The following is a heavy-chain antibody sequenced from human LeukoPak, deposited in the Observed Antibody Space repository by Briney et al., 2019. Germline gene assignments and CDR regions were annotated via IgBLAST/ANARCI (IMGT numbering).Heavy chain of an antibody. CDR3: ARGKGITIFGVVIIPNKLYPDY. CDR2: INPSGGST. Sequence: AASVKVSCKASGYTFTSYYMHWVRQAPGQGLEWMGIINPSGGSTSYAQKFQGRVTMTRDTSTSTVYMELSSLRSEDTAVYYCARGKGITIFGVVIIPNKLYPDYWGQGTLVTVSP. CDR1: GYTFTSYY. V-gene: IGHV1-46*01. J-gene: IGHJ4*02. D-gene: IGHD3-3*01.